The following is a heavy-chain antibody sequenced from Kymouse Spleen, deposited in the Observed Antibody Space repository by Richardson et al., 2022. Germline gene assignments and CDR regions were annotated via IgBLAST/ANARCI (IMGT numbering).Heavy chain of an antibody. CDR3: AKDGDILTGYYFDY. D-gene: IGHD3-9*01. CDR2: ISYDGSNK. CDR1: GFTFSSYG. Sequence: QVQLVESGGGVVQPGRSLRLSCAASGFTFSSYGMHWVRQAPGKGLEWVAVISYDGSNKYYADSVKGRFTISRDNSKNTLYLQMNSLRAEDTAVYYCAKDGDILTGYYFDYWGQGTLVTVSS. V-gene: IGHV3-30*18. J-gene: IGHJ4*02.